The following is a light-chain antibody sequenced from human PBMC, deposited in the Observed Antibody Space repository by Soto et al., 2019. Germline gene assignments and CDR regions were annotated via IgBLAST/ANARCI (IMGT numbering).Light chain of an antibody. CDR1: QSISSW. CDR2: DAS. CDR3: QQYNSYSPWT. J-gene: IGKJ1*01. V-gene: IGKV1-5*01. Sequence: DIQMTQSPSTLSASVGDRVTITCRASQSISSWLAWYQQKPGKAPKLLIYDASSLESGVPSRFSGSGSGTEFALTISSLQRDDFATYYCQQYNSYSPWTVXQGTKVDSK.